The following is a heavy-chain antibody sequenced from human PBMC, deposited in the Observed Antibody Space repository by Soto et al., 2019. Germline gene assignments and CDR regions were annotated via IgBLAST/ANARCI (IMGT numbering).Heavy chain of an antibody. J-gene: IGHJ6*03. V-gene: IGHV4-34*02. CDR3: ASYHFLDLWTGSRHYMDV. CDR2: INHIGTA. Sequence: QVHLEQWGAGLLNPSETLSLTCAVYGGSLSGYYWSWVRQSPGKGLEWIGEINHIGTANYNPSLKTRVTISADASKHQFSLRLPSVTAADSAIYYCASYHFLDLWTGSRHYMDVWSRGNPVTVSS. D-gene: IGHD3-9*01. CDR1: GGSLSGYY.